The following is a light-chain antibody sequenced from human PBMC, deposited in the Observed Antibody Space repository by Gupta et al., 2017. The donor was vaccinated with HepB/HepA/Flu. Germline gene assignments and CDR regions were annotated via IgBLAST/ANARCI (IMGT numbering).Light chain of an antibody. J-gene: IGLJ2*01. CDR2: DVS. CDR1: SSDVGGYNY. Sequence: QSALTQPASVSGSPGPSSTISCPGTSSDVGGYNYVSWYQQHPGKAPKLMIYDVSNRPSGVSNRFSGSKSGNTASLTISGLQAEDEADYYCSSYTSSSTPVVFGGGTKLTVL. CDR3: SSYTSSSTPVV. V-gene: IGLV2-14*03.